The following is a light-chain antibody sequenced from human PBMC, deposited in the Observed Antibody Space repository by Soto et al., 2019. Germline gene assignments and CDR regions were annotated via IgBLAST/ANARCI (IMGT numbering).Light chain of an antibody. Sequence: LVLTQSPGTLSFVPGDRVTLSCRASQSVANNFLAWYQHKPGQAPRLLIYGASNRATGIPDRFSASGSGTYFTLTISRLEPDDFAVYYCQHSGPTATFGPGTKVEIK. J-gene: IGKJ1*01. CDR1: QSVANNF. CDR2: GAS. CDR3: QHSGPTAT. V-gene: IGKV3-20*01.